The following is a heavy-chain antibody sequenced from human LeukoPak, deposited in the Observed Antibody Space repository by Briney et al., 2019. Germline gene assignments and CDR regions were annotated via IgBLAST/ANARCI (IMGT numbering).Heavy chain of an antibody. J-gene: IGHJ4*02. CDR1: GGSISSYY. V-gene: IGHV4-59*01. Sequence: PSETLSLTCTVSGGSISSYYWSWIRQPPGKGLEWIGYIYYSGSTNYNPSLKSRVTISVDTSKNQFSLKLSSVTAADMAVYYCARQRGLSSSWYPLDYWGQGTLVTVSS. CDR2: IYYSGST. CDR3: ARQRGLSSSWYPLDY. D-gene: IGHD6-13*01.